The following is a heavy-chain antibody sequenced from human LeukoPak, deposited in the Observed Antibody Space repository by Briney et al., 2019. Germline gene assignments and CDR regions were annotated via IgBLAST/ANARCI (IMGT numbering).Heavy chain of an antibody. Sequence: GGSLRLSCAASGFTFDKYGMHYIRQAPGKGLEWVAVILEDGRIKKYADSVKDRFTISRDNTNNILYLQMNSLRAEDTALYYCAKHHGYSNAWFVDYWGQGTLVTVSS. CDR2: ILEDGRIK. CDR3: AKHHGYSNAWFVDY. CDR1: GFTFDKYG. J-gene: IGHJ4*02. V-gene: IGHV3-30*18. D-gene: IGHD5-12*01.